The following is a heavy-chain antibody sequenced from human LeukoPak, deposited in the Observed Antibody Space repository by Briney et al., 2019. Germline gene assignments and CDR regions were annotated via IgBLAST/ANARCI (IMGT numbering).Heavy chain of an antibody. CDR1: GFTFSSYS. CDR2: ISSRSSYI. CDR3: ARWYGSGSSELEY. V-gene: IGHV3-21*01. D-gene: IGHD3-10*01. J-gene: IGHJ4*02. Sequence: GGSLRLSCAASGFTFSSYSMTWVRQAPGKGLEWVSSISSRSSYIYYADSLKGRFTISRDNAKNSLYLQMNSLRAGDTAVYYCARWYGSGSSELEYWGQGTLATVSS.